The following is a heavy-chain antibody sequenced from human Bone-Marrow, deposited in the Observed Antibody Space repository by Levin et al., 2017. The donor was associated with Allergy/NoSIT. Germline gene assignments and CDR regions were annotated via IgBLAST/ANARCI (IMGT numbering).Heavy chain of an antibody. J-gene: IGHJ4*02. V-gene: IGHV4-39*01. CDR3: ARHKWDKWSDTFDYFDN. CDR2: ISDTGNT. Sequence: SETLSLICSVSGVSISSSTDYWGWVRQSPGQGLEWIGSISDTGNTYYSPSLKRRVTMSVDTSKNQFSLNLKSVTAADTAVFYCARHKWDKWSDTFDYFDNWGQGTLVTVSS. CDR1: GVSISSSTDY. D-gene: IGHD3-3*01.